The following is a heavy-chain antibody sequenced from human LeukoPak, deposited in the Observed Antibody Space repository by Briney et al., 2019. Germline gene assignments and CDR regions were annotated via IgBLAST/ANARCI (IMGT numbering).Heavy chain of an antibody. Sequence: ASVKVSCKASGYTFTSHYMHWVRQVPGQGLEWMGWINPNSGGTNYAQKLQGRVTMTRDTSISTAYMELSRLRSDDTAVYYCAAAAAAWGWGQGTMVTVSS. V-gene: IGHV1-2*02. D-gene: IGHD6-13*01. CDR2: INPNSGGT. CDR1: GYTFTSHY. J-gene: IGHJ3*01. CDR3: AAAAAAWG.